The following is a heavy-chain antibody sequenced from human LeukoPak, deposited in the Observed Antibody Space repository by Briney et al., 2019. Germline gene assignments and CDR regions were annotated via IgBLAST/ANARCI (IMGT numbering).Heavy chain of an antibody. J-gene: IGHJ5*02. D-gene: IGHD3-22*01. CDR3: ARRPHDNNWFDP. Sequence: SGPTLVNPTQTLTLTCTFSGFSLTTTGVGVGWIRQPPGKALEWLALIYWDDDKRYSPSLKSRLTITKETSKNQVVLTMTNMAPVDTVTYYCARRPHDNNWFDPWGQGTLVTVSS. CDR1: GFSLTTTGVG. V-gene: IGHV2-5*02. CDR2: IYWDDDK.